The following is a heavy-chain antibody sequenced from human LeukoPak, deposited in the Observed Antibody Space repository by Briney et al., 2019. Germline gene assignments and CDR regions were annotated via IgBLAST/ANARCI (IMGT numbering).Heavy chain of an antibody. CDR1: GGSISSGGHY. CDR2: IYDSRFT. D-gene: IGHD6-13*01. V-gene: IGHV4-31*03. Sequence: PSETLSLTCTVSGGSISSGGHYWSWIRQYPGEGLEWIGCIYDSRFTYYNTSLKSRVAISVDSSENQLSLKLSSVTAADTAIYYCAGGFDSSKMAYWGQGTLVTVSP. CDR3: AGGFDSSKMAY. J-gene: IGHJ4*02.